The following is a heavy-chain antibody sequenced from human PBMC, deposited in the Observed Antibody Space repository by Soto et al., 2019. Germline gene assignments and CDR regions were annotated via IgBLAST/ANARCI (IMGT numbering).Heavy chain of an antibody. V-gene: IGHV4-30-2*01. J-gene: IGHJ6*02. CDR3: ARAVAVAPVYYAMDV. Sequence: SETLSLTCAVSGASISNDAYSWSWIRQPPGKGLEWIGYMYHSGSTYYNPSLKSRVTMSVDRSKNQFSLNLGSVTAADTAVYYCARAVAVAPVYYAMDVWGQGTTVS. CDR2: MYHSGST. D-gene: IGHD6-19*01. CDR1: GASISNDAYS.